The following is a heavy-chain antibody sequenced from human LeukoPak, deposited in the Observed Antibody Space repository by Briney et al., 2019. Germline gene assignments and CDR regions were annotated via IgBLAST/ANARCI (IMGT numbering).Heavy chain of an antibody. CDR2: IKQDGSEK. CDR1: GFSFSNYW. Sequence: GGSLRLSCAASGFSFSNYWMNWVRQAPGKGLEWVASIKQDGSEKYYVDSVKGRFTISRDNAKDSLYLQMNSLRAEDTAVYYCAGDAGYSSGAWGQGSLVTVSS. V-gene: IGHV3-7*05. J-gene: IGHJ5*02. CDR3: AGDAGYSSGA. D-gene: IGHD6-19*01.